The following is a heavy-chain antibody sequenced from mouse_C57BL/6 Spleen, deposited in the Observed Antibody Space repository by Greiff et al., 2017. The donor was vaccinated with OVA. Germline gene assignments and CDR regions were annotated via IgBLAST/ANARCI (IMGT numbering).Heavy chain of an antibody. V-gene: IGHV3-6*01. CDR2: ISYDGSN. CDR3: ARDKGELGRWDY. CDR1: GYSITSGYY. J-gene: IGHJ2*01. Sequence: VQLKESGPGLVKPSQSLSLTCSVTGYSITSGYYWNWIRQFPGNKLEWMGYISYDGSNNYNPSLKNRISITRDTSKNQFFLKLNSVTTEDTATYYCARDKGELGRWDYWGQGTTLTVSS. D-gene: IGHD4-1*01.